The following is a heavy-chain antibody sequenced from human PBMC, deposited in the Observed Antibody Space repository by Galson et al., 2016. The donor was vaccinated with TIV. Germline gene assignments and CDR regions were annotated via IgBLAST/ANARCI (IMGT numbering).Heavy chain of an antibody. CDR1: GFTFSNFA. J-gene: IGHJ4*02. Sequence: SLRLSCAASGFTFSNFAMHWVRQAPGKGLEWLAVAWYDGSSAYYADSVKGRFTISRDNSKNTVFLQMNSLRAEDTAVYYCARNFPIDDILAAYYFDYWGQGTLVTVSS. CDR2: AWYDGSSA. D-gene: IGHD3-9*01. V-gene: IGHV3-33*08. CDR3: ARNFPIDDILAAYYFDY.